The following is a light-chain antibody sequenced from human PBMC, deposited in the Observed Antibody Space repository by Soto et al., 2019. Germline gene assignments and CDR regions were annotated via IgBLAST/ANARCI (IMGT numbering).Light chain of an antibody. CDR2: DVN. Sequence: QSALTQPASVSGSPGQSITLSCTGTSSDIGGYDYVSWYQRHPGKAPKLIIYDVNNRPSGVSNRFSGSKSGNTASLTSSGLQVEYEADYYGTSYASGSSHVVFGGGTKLTGL. CDR3: TSYASGSSHVV. CDR1: SSDIGGYDY. J-gene: IGLJ2*01. V-gene: IGLV2-14*01.